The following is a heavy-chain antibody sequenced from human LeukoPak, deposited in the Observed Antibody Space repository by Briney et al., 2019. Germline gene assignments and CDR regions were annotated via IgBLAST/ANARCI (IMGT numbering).Heavy chain of an antibody. CDR2: ITNNGGST. D-gene: IGHD3-3*01. V-gene: IGHV3-64D*06. CDR3: VKGNFKAHYGMDV. J-gene: IGHJ6*02. CDR1: GFTFSNYA. Sequence: PGGSLRLSCSASGFTFSNYAMHCVRQAPGKGLEYVSAITNNGGSTYSADSMKGRFTISRDNSKNTLYLQMSSLSTEDTAVYYWVKGNFKAHYGMDVWGPGTTVTVSS.